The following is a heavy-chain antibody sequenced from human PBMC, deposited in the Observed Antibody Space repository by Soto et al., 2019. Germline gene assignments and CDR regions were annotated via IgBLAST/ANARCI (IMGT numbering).Heavy chain of an antibody. CDR3: ARHRHCSGGSCYPNL. CDR2: IYPGDSDT. CDR1: GCSFTSYW. Sequence: PGESRKISCKGSGCSFTSYWIGWVRQMPGKGLEWMGIIYPGDSDTRYSPSFQGQVTISADKSISTAYLQWSSLKASDTAMYYCARHRHCSGGSCYPNLWGQGTLVTVSS. D-gene: IGHD2-15*01. V-gene: IGHV5-51*01. J-gene: IGHJ4*02.